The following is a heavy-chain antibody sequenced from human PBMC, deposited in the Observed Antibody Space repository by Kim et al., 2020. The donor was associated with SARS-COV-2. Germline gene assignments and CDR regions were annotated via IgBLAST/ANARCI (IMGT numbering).Heavy chain of an antibody. V-gene: IGHV1-69*04. D-gene: IGHD5-12*01. Sequence: AQKFQGRVTITADTSTSTAYMELSSLRSEDTAVYYCARARGYSGYDNFDYWGQGTLVTVSS. J-gene: IGHJ4*02. CDR3: ARARGYSGYDNFDY.